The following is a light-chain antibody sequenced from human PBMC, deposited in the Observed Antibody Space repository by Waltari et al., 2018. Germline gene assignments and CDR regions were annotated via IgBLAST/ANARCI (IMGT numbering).Light chain of an antibody. CDR3: QQCYAFPYT. J-gene: IGKJ2*01. V-gene: IGKV3D-20*02. Sequence: EIVLTQSPGTLSLSPGERATLSCRASQSVSSSYLAWYQQKPGQAPRLLIYDTSGRATGIPDRFSGSGSGTDFTLTISSLQAEDVALYYCQQCYAFPYTFGQGTKLELK. CDR2: DTS. CDR1: QSVSSSY.